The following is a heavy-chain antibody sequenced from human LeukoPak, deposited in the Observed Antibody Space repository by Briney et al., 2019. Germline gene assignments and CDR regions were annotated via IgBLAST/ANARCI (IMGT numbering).Heavy chain of an antibody. J-gene: IGHJ4*02. CDR3: ARVGVGLAAAGLIDY. CDR2: IYHSGST. Sequence: PSETLSLTCTVSGGSISSGGYYWSWIRQPPGKGLEWIGYIYHSGSTYYNPSLKSRVTISVDRSKNQFSLKLSSVTAADTAVYYCARVGVGLAAAGLIDYWGQGTLVTVSS. CDR1: GGSISSGGYY. D-gene: IGHD6-13*01. V-gene: IGHV4-30-2*01.